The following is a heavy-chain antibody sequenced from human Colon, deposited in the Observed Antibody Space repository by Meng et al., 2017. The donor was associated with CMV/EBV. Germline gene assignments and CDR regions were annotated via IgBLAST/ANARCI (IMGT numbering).Heavy chain of an antibody. Sequence: GESLKISCAASKFTVSSNEMNWVRQAPGKGLEWVANIGYDGNNKYYGDSVKGRFTVSRDNSKNTLDLQIDSLRPEDTAVYYCARDGLWEGKIEGVPGADAWGQGTLVTVSS. D-gene: IGHD1-26*01. CDR2: IGYDGNNK. V-gene: IGHV3-33*08. CDR3: ARDGLWEGKIEGVPGADA. J-gene: IGHJ5*02. CDR1: KFTVSSNE.